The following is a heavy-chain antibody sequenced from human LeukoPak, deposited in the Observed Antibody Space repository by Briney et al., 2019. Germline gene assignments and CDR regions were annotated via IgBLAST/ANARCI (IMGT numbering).Heavy chain of an antibody. CDR2: IYYSGST. V-gene: IGHV4-39*07. CDR3: ARDRTIFWSGYLTDPQGWFGP. CDR1: GGSISSSSYY. D-gene: IGHD3-3*01. Sequence: SETLSLTCTVSGGSISSSSYYWGWIRQPPGKGLEWIGSIYYSGSTYYNPSLKSRVTISVDTSKNQFSLKLSSVTAADTAVYYCARDRTIFWSGYLTDPQGWFGPWGQGTLVTVSS. J-gene: IGHJ5*02.